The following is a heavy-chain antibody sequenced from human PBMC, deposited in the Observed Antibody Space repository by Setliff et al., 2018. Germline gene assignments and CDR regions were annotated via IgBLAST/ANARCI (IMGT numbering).Heavy chain of an antibody. V-gene: IGHV1-8*01. Sequence: ASVKVSCKASGYSFISYDINWVRQAPGQGLEWMGWMNPERDNTGYAQKFQGRVTMTGHASINTAYMELTSLTSEDTAVYYCVRNPLGPEASTPGGYWGQGTRVTV. D-gene: IGHD3-16*01. J-gene: IGHJ4*02. CDR2: MNPERDNT. CDR3: VRNPLGPEASTPGGY. CDR1: GYSFISYD.